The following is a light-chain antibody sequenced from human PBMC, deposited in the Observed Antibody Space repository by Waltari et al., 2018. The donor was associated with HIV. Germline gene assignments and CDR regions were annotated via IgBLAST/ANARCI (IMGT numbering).Light chain of an antibody. Sequence: SSDLTQSPSLSVSPGQTAKITCSGDVLAKQFAFWYHRKPGQAPLLLIYKDTERPSKIPERFSASTSGTTATLTISGVRAEDEAEYFCQSADTSGTSVLFGGGTTLTVL. CDR3: QSADTSGTSVL. CDR2: KDT. J-gene: IGLJ2*01. V-gene: IGLV3-25*03. CDR1: VLAKQF.